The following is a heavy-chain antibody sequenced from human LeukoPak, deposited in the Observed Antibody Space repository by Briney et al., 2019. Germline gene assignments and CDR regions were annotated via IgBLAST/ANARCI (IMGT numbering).Heavy chain of an antibody. D-gene: IGHD1-14*01. V-gene: IGHV4-34*01. CDR2: INHSGST. CDR3: ARGGAYGTAGDFDY. Sequence: SETLSLTCAVYGGSFRGYYWCWIRQPPGQELEWIGEINHSGSTNYNPSLKSRVTISVDTSKNQFSLKLSSVTAADTAVYYCARGGAYGTAGDFDYWGQGTLVTVSS. J-gene: IGHJ4*02. CDR1: GGSFRGYY.